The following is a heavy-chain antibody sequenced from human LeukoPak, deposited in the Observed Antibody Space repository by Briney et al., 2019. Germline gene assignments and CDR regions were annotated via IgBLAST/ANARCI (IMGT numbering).Heavy chain of an antibody. V-gene: IGHV3-7*01. Sequence: GGSLRLSCAASGFTFSTYWMTRVRQPPGKGLEWVAHINHDGSEKYYVDSVKGRFTISRDNAKNSLYLQMNSLRVEDTAVYYCARDRAVAGLCDYWGQGTLVTVSS. J-gene: IGHJ4*02. D-gene: IGHD6-19*01. CDR3: ARDRAVAGLCDY. CDR1: GFTFSTYW. CDR2: INHDGSEK.